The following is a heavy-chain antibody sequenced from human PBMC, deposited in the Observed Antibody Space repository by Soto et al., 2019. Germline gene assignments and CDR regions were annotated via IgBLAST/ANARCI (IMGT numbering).Heavy chain of an antibody. J-gene: IGHJ6*02. D-gene: IGHD3-22*01. CDR3: ARDSPYSITMIVVVMYYYYYGMDV. CDR1: GYTFTSYG. CDR2: ISAYNGNT. Sequence: QVQLVQSGAEVKKPGASVKVSCKASGYTFTSYGISWVRQAPGQGLEWMGWISAYNGNTNYAQKLQGRVTMTTDTSTSTAYMELRSLRSDDTAVYYCARDSPYSITMIVVVMYYYYYGMDVWGQGTTVTVSS. V-gene: IGHV1-18*01.